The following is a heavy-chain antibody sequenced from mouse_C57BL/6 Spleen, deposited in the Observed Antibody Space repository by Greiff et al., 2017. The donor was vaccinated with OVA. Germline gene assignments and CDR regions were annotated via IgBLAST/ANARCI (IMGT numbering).Heavy chain of an antibody. V-gene: IGHV1-42*01. CDR1: GYSFTGYY. CDR3: ARMDSNYPFDY. J-gene: IGHJ2*01. D-gene: IGHD2-5*01. CDR2: INPSTGGT. Sequence: EVQLQQSGPELVKPGASVKISCKASGYSFTGYYMNWVKQSPEKSLEWIGEINPSTGGTTYNQKFKAKATLTVDKSSSTAYMQLKSLTSEDSAVYYCARMDSNYPFDYWGQGTTLTVSS.